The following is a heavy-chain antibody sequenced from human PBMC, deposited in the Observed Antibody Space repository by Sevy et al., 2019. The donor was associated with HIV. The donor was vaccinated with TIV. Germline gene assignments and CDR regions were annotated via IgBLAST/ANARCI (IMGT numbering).Heavy chain of an antibody. J-gene: IGHJ4*02. D-gene: IGHD6-19*01. V-gene: IGHV1-18*01. CDR1: GYTFTSYG. Sequence: ASVKVSCKASGYTFTSYGIGWVRQAPGKGLEWMGWISTYDVNTNYAQKLQGRVTMTTDTSTSTAYVELRSLRSDDTAVYYCARGYNSGWYGGFDYWGQGTLVTVSS. CDR3: ARGYNSGWYGGFDY. CDR2: ISTYDVNT.